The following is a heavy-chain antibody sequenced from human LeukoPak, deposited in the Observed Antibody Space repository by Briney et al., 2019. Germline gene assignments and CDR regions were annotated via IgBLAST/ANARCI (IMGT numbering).Heavy chain of an antibody. V-gene: IGHV3-21*03. CDR3: ARDFYDGFALDY. CDR2: IFSSSTYI. Sequence: GESLRLSCAASGFAFNTYSMNWVRQAPGKGLEWVSFIFSSSTYIYYTDSVNGRFTISRDNARNSLYLQMDNLRAEDTGVYYCARDFYDGFALDYWGQGTLVTVSS. J-gene: IGHJ4*02. D-gene: IGHD2/OR15-2a*01. CDR1: GFAFNTYS.